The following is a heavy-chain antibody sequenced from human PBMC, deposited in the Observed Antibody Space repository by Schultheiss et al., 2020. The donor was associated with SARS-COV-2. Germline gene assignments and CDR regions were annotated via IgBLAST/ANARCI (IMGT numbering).Heavy chain of an antibody. CDR1: GFTFSNAW. D-gene: IGHD2-2*01. Sequence: GGSLRLSCAASGFTFSNAWMSWVRQAPGKGLEWVGRIKSKTDGGTTDYAAPVKGRFTISRDDSKNTLYLQMNSLRAEDTAVYYCAKSASRHIVVVPAAMGVMDVWGKGTTVTVSS. CDR3: AKSASRHIVVVPAAMGVMDV. CDR2: IKSKTDGGTT. V-gene: IGHV3-15*01. J-gene: IGHJ6*03.